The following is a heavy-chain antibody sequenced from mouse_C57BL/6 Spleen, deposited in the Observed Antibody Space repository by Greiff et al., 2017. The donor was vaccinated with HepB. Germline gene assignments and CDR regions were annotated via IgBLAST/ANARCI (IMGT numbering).Heavy chain of an antibody. V-gene: IGHV1-4*01. CDR2: INPSSGYT. J-gene: IGHJ2*01. D-gene: IGHD2-3*01. Sequence: QVQLKESGAELARPGASVKMSCKASGYTFTSYTMHWVKQRPGQGLEWIGYINPSSGYTKYNQKFKDKATLTADKSSSTAYMQLSSLTSEDSAVYYCARGDGYLYFDYWGQGTTLTVSS. CDR3: ARGDGYLYFDY. CDR1: GYTFTSYT.